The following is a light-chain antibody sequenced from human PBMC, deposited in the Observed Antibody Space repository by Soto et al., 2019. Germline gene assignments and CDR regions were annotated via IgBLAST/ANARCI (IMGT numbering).Light chain of an antibody. Sequence: DVVMTQSPLSLPVTLGQPASISCRSSQSLVYSDGNTYLNWFQERTGQSPRRLIYKVSNRDSGVPDRFSGSGSGADFTLKISRVEAEDGGVYYCMQGTHWPWTFGQGTKVEIK. V-gene: IGKV2-30*01. CDR2: KVS. J-gene: IGKJ1*01. CDR3: MQGTHWPWT. CDR1: QSLVYSDGNTY.